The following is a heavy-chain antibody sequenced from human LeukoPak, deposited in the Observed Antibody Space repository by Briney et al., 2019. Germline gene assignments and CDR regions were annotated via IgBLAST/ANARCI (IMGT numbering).Heavy chain of an antibody. V-gene: IGHV3-23*01. CDR3: AKEGYSSTWNADFDF. Sequence: PGGSLRLSCAASGFTFSSYAMSWVRQAPGKGLEWVSAISGDSGTTYYADSVKGRFTIYRDNSKNTLYLQMNSLRAEDTAVYYCAKEGYSSTWNADFDFGGQGTLVTVSS. J-gene: IGHJ4*02. CDR2: ISGDSGTT. D-gene: IGHD6-13*01. CDR1: GFTFSSYA.